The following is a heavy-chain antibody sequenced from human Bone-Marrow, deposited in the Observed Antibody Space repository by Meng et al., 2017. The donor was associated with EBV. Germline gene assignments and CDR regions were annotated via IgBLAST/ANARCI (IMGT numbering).Heavy chain of an antibody. CDR1: GGSLSGFA. CDR2: IKHSGST. J-gene: IGHJ4*02. V-gene: IGHV4-34*01. CDR3: ARATGGSTGYFR. Sequence: QVQLKQWGAGLLKPSETLSPTCVVNGGSLSGFAWSWIRQAPGKGLEWIGEIKHSGSTNYNPSLKNRVTISVDPSKNQFSLRLSSVTAADTAVYYCARATGGSTGYFRWGQGTLVTVSS. D-gene: IGHD3-9*01.